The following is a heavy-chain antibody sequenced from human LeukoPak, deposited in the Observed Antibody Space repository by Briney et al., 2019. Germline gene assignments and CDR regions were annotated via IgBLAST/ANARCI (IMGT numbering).Heavy chain of an antibody. CDR1: GYTFTSYG. Sequence: ASVKVSCKSSGYTFTSYGISWVRQAPGQGLEWMGGISVYNGNTNYAQKLQGRVTMTTDTSTSTAYMELRSLRSDDTAVYYCARVSQWLVPIGPDYWGQGTLVTVSS. CDR3: ARVSQWLVPIGPDY. CDR2: ISVYNGNT. V-gene: IGHV1-18*01. D-gene: IGHD6-19*01. J-gene: IGHJ4*02.